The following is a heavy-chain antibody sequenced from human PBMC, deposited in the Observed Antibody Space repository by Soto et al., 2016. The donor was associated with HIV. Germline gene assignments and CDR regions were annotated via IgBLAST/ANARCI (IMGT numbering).Heavy chain of an antibody. Sequence: EVQLVEYGGDLVQPGGALRLSCAASGFMFSKYWMHWVRQAPGKGLEWVSRINSDATITNYADSVKGRFAISRDNAKNILFLLMDSLRVEDSAVYYCARVRYDFDYGGNKDLEYWGQGTLVTVSS. D-gene: IGHD4-17*01. CDR1: GFMFSKYW. CDR2: INSDATIT. CDR3: ARVRYDFDYGGNKDLEY. J-gene: IGHJ4*02. V-gene: IGHV3-74*01.